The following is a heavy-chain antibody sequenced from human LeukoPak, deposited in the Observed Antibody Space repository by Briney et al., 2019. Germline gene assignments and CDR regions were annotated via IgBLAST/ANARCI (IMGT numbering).Heavy chain of an antibody. CDR2: ISWNSGSI. D-gene: IGHD5-12*01. V-gene: IGHV3-9*01. CDR1: GFTFDDYA. J-gene: IGHJ4*02. CDR3: AKDASGYDWAYFDY. Sequence: PGGSLRLSCAASGFTFDDYAMHWVRQAPGKGLEWVSGISWNSGSIGYADSVKGRFTISRDNAKNSPYLQMNSLRAEDTALYYCAKDASGYDWAYFDYWGQGTLVTVSS.